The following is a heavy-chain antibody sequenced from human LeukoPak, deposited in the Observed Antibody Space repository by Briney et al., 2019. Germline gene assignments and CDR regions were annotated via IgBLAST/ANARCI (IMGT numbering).Heavy chain of an antibody. CDR1: GFTFSTYW. D-gene: IGHD3-22*01. CDR2: INSDGSFT. J-gene: IGHJ4*02. CDR3: ARGLPYDSSGYYPFDY. Sequence: PGGSLRLSCAASGFTFSTYWMHWVRQAPGKGLMCVSRINSDGSFTIYVDSVKGRFTISRDNAKNTLYLQMNSLRAEDTAVYFCARGLPYDSSGYYPFDYWGQGTLVTVSS. V-gene: IGHV3-74*01.